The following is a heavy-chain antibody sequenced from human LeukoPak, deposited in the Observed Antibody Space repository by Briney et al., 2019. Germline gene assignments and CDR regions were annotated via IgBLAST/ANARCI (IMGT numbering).Heavy chain of an antibody. V-gene: IGHV3-30*02. J-gene: IGHJ4*02. Sequence: PGGSLRLSCAASGFTFSSYGIHWVRLAPGKGLEWVTFIRHDGTNQHYGDSVKGRFTISRDNLKNTVFLQMNRVRAEDTAVYFCARSRNVRTFDYWGQGTLVAVSS. CDR3: ARSRNVRTFDY. CDR2: IRHDGTNQ. CDR1: GFTFSSYG.